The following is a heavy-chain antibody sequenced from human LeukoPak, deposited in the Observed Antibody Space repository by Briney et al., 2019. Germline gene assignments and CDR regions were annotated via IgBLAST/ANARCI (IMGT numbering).Heavy chain of an antibody. CDR1: GYTFNSYY. CDR2: INPSGGRT. CDR3: ARGGRDYGDPRFDP. D-gene: IGHD4-17*01. Sequence: GASVNVSCKASGYTFNSYYMHWVRQAPGQGLEWMGIINPSGGRTSYAQKFQGRVTMTRDTSTRTIYIELYSLRSDNTAVYYCARGGRDYGDPRFDPWGQGTLVTVSS. J-gene: IGHJ5*02. V-gene: IGHV1-46*02.